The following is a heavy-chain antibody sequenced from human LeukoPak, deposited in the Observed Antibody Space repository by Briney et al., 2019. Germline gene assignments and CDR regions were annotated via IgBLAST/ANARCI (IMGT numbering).Heavy chain of an antibody. CDR1: GGSISGTDSY. CDR3: ARHHPIADGTYYDY. V-gene: IGHV4-39*01. D-gene: IGHD6-13*01. CDR2: ISYSGAT. Sequence: SETLSLTCNVSGGSISGTDSYWGWIRQSPEKGLQWIGTISYSGATYYNPSLKTRVTIYVDTSKNQFSLRLTSVTAADTAVYYCARHHPIADGTYYDYWGQGTLVTVSS. J-gene: IGHJ4*02.